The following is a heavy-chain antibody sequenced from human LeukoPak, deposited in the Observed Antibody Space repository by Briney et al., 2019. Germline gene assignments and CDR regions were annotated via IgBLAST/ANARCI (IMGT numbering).Heavy chain of an antibody. CDR3: ARDLSDFWSGYLQPFDY. J-gene: IGHJ4*02. CDR1: GFTFDDYM. V-gene: IGHV3-43*01. Sequence: GGSLRLSCAASGFTFDDYMMHWVRQAPGKGLEWVALISWDGNSIYYADSVKGRFTISRDNGKNSLYLQMNSLRAEDTAVYYCARDLSDFWSGYLQPFDYWGQGTLVTVSS. D-gene: IGHD3-3*01. CDR2: ISWDGNSI.